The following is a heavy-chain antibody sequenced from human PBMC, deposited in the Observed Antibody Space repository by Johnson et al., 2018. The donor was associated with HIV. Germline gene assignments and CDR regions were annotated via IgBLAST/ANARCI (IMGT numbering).Heavy chain of an antibody. Sequence: QMQLVESGGGVVQPGTSLRLSCAASGFTFSSYAMHWVRQAPGKGLEWVAVISYDGSNKYYADSVKGRFTISRDNSKNTLYLQMNSLRAEDTAVYYCASLIAAAGDDAFDIWGQGTMVTVSS. CDR3: ASLIAAAGDDAFDI. V-gene: IGHV3-30*01. J-gene: IGHJ3*02. CDR1: GFTFSSYA. CDR2: ISYDGSNK. D-gene: IGHD6-13*01.